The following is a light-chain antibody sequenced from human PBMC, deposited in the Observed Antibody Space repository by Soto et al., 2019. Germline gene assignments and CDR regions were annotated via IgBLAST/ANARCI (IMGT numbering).Light chain of an antibody. CDR3: QQRSSWPPA. CDR1: QSISTS. V-gene: IGKV3-11*01. Sequence: DIVLTQSPATLSLSPGERATLSCRASQSISTSLAWYQQKPGQAPWLLINDAFNRATGIPARFSGSGSGTDFTLTISSLEPEDFAVYYCQQRSSWPPAFGQGTKVEI. J-gene: IGKJ1*01. CDR2: DAF.